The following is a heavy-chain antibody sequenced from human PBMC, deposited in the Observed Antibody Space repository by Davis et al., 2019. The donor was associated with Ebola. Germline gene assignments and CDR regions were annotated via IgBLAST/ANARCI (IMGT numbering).Heavy chain of an antibody. Sequence: GESLKISCAASGFTFSSYWMHWVRQAPGKGLVWVSRINSDGSSTSYADSVKGRFTISRDNAKNTLYLQMNSLRAEDTAVYYCARARGSSGWYYFDYWGQGTLVTVSS. CDR2: INSDGSST. D-gene: IGHD6-19*01. V-gene: IGHV3-74*01. CDR1: GFTFSSYW. J-gene: IGHJ4*02. CDR3: ARARGSSGWYYFDY.